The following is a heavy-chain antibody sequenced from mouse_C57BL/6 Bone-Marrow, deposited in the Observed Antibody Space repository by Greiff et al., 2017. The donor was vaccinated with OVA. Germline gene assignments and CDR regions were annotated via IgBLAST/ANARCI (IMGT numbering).Heavy chain of an antibody. CDR3: ARDGAIYSNYVGYAMDY. CDR2: INYDGSST. Sequence: EVKVVESEGGLVQPGSSMKLSCTASGFTFSDYYMAWVRQVPEKGLEWVANINYDGSSTYYLDSLKSRFIISRDNAKNILYLQMSSLKSEDTATYYCARDGAIYSNYVGYAMDYWGQGTSVTVSS. V-gene: IGHV5-16*01. D-gene: IGHD2-5*01. CDR1: GFTFSDYY. J-gene: IGHJ4*01.